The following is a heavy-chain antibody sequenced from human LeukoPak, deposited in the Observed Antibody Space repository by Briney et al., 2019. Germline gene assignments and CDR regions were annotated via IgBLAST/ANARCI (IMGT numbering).Heavy chain of an antibody. Sequence: GGPLRLSCAASGFTFSSYGMHWVRQAPGKGLEWVAVISYDGSNKYYADSVKGRFTISRDNSKNTLYLQMNSLRAEDTAVYYCAKDHGFGELFGYYYYGMDVWGQGTTVTVSS. CDR2: ISYDGSNK. V-gene: IGHV3-30*18. D-gene: IGHD3-10*01. J-gene: IGHJ6*02. CDR1: GFTFSSYG. CDR3: AKDHGFGELFGYYYYGMDV.